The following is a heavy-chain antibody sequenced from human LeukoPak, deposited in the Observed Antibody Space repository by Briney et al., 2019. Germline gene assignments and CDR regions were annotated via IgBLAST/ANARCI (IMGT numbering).Heavy chain of an antibody. V-gene: IGHV1-8*01. D-gene: IGHD3-9*01. Sequence: ASVKVSCKASGYTFTSYDINWVRQATGQGLEWMGWMNPNSGNTGYAQKFQGRVTMTRNTSISTAYMELSSLRSEDTAVYYCARSPELKANYDILTGYFPSLYYYYYMDVWGKGTTVTISS. CDR3: ARSPELKANYDILTGYFPSLYYYYYMDV. J-gene: IGHJ6*03. CDR1: GYTFTSYD. CDR2: MNPNSGNT.